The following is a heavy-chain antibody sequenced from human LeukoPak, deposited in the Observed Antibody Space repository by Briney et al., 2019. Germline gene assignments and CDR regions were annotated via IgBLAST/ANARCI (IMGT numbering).Heavy chain of an antibody. Sequence: ASVKVSCKASGYTFTSYGISWVRQAPGQGLEWMGWISAYNGNTNYAQKLQGRVTMTTDTSTSTAYMELRSLRSDDTAVYYCGRGEGRVQFWSLGDNGGQGTLVTVSS. V-gene: IGHV1-18*01. CDR1: GYTFTSYG. D-gene: IGHD5-18*01. CDR2: ISAYNGNT. J-gene: IGHJ4*02. CDR3: GRGEGRVQFWSLGDN.